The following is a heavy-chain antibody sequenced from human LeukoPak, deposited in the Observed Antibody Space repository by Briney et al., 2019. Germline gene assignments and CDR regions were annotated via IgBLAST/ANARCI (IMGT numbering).Heavy chain of an antibody. Sequence: SETLSLTCAVYGGSFTTYYWTWIRQPPGKGLEWIGEINQSGTTNYNPSLKSRVTISLDTSKNQFSLKLSSVTAADTAVYYCARGSGAAVGYCWFDPWGQGTLVTVSS. J-gene: IGHJ5*02. CDR2: INQSGTT. CDR1: GGSFTTYY. CDR3: ARGSGAAVGYCWFDP. V-gene: IGHV4-34*01. D-gene: IGHD3-22*01.